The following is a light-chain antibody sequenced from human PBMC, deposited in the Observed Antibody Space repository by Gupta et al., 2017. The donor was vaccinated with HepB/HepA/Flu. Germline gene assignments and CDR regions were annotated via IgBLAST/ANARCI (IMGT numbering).Light chain of an antibody. CDR2: DAS. J-gene: IGKJ4*01. V-gene: IGKV3-11*01. CDR1: QSVSRY. Sequence: EIVLTQSPVTLSLSQGERATLSCRASQSVSRYLAWYQQKPGQPPSLLVFDASNRATGVPARFSGSGSGTDFTLTISSLEPEDFAVYYCHQRINWPLTFGGGTRVEIK. CDR3: HQRINWPLT.